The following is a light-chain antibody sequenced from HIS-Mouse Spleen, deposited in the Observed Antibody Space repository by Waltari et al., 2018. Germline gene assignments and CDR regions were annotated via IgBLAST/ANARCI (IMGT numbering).Light chain of an antibody. V-gene: IGLV2-14*03. CDR1: SSDVGGYNY. J-gene: IGLJ1*01. CDR2: DVS. CDR3: SSYTSSSTYV. Sequence: SVSGSPGQSITISCTGTSSDVGGYNYVSWYQQHPGQAPKLMIYDVSNRPSGVSNRFSGSKSGNTASLTISGLQAEDEADYYCSSYTSSSTYVFGTGTKVTVL.